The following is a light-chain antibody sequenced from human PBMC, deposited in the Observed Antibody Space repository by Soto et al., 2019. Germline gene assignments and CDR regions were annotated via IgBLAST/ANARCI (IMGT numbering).Light chain of an antibody. Sequence: DIVMTQSPDSLAVSLGERATINCKSGQSVLYSSNNKNYLAWYQQKPGQPPKLLIYWASTRESGVPDRFSGSGSGTDFTLTISSLQAEDVAVYYCQQYYSTPVTFGGGTKVEIK. J-gene: IGKJ4*01. CDR1: QSVLYSSNNKNY. V-gene: IGKV4-1*01. CDR2: WAS. CDR3: QQYYSTPVT.